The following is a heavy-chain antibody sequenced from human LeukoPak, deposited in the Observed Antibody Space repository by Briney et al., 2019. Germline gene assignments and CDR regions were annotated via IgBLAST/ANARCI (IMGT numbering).Heavy chain of an antibody. Sequence: PSETLSLTCTVSGGSISSSSYYWGWIRQPPGKGLEWIGSIYYSGSTYYNPSLKSRVPISVDTSKNQFSLKLSSVTAADTAVYYCASPYCSSTSCYNNWFDPWGQGTLVTVSS. V-gene: IGHV4-39*01. CDR1: GGSISSSSYY. J-gene: IGHJ5*02. CDR3: ASPYCSSTSCYNNWFDP. CDR2: IYYSGST. D-gene: IGHD2-2*01.